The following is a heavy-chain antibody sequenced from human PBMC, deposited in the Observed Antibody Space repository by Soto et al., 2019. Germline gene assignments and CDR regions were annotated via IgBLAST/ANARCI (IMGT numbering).Heavy chain of an antibody. CDR2: IIPVFGTP. Sequence: QVQLVQSGAEVRKPGSSVKVSCVASGGTFSTSAMNWVRQAPGQGLEWVGGIIPVFGTPTYPQSLQGRVTHIVDVSTPTAYMEITRMRPEDTAVYYCATQLTGDLDFWGKGTLVIVSS. CDR3: ATQLTGDLDF. CDR1: GGTFSTSA. D-gene: IGHD7-27*01. J-gene: IGHJ4*02. V-gene: IGHV1-69*13.